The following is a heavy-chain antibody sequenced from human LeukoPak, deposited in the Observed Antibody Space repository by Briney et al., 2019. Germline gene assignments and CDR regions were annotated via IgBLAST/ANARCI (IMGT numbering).Heavy chain of an antibody. J-gene: IGHJ3*02. V-gene: IGHV4-59*01. Sequence: SETLSLTYTVSGGSISTYYWSWIRQPPGKGLEWIGYIYYSGSTYYNPSLKSRVTISVDTSKSQFSLKLNGVTAADTAVYYCARNKPLDPCDIWGQGTMVTVSS. D-gene: IGHD1/OR15-1a*01. CDR2: IYYSGST. CDR3: ARNKPLDPCDI. CDR1: GGSISTYY.